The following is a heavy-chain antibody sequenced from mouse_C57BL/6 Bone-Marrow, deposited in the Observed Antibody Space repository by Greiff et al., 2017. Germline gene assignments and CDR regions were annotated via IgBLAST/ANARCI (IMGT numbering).Heavy chain of an antibody. J-gene: IGHJ4*01. CDR1: GFTFSSYA. CDR2: ISDGGSYT. V-gene: IGHV5-4*03. Sequence: EVKLKESGGGLVKPGGSLKLSCAASGFTFSSYAMSWVRQTPEKRLEWVATISDGGSYTYYPANVQGRFTISRYNANNNLYLQMSHLKSEDTARYYCASYYAMDYWGQGTSVTVSS. CDR3: ASYYAMDY.